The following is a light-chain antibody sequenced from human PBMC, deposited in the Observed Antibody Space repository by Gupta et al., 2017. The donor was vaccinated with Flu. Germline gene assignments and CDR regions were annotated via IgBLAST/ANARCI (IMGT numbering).Light chain of an antibody. CDR2: VAS. J-gene: IGKJ1*01. CDR1: QGIRSD. V-gene: IGKV1-6*01. CDR3: RQEHNYPRT. Sequence: QMTQSPSSLSASVGDRVTITCRASQGIRSDLAWFQHKPGKAPKLLIYVASTLQSGVPSRFSGSGSGTDFTLTISSLQPEDFASYYCRQEHNYPRTFGQGTKVEIK.